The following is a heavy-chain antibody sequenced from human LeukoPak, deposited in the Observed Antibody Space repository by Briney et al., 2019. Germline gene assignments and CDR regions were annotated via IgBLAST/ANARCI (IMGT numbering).Heavy chain of an antibody. D-gene: IGHD6-13*01. J-gene: IGHJ4*02. V-gene: IGHV3-21*01. CDR1: GFTFSSYS. CDR3: ARDQIGSW. CDR2: ISSTSSYI. Sequence: GGSLRLSCAISGFTFSSYSMNWVRQAPGMGLEWVSSISSTSSYIYYADSVKGRFTISRDNAKKSVYLQMDSLRVEDTAVYYCARDQIGSWWGQGTLVTVSS.